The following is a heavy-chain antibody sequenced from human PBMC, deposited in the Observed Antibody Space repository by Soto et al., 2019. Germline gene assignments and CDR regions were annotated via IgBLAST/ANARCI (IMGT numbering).Heavy chain of an antibody. V-gene: IGHV4-30-2*01. CDR1: GGSISSGGYS. CDR3: ARASTTVTTLDY. CDR2: IYHSGST. D-gene: IGHD4-17*01. Sequence: QLQLQESGSGLEKPSQTMSLTCAGCGGSISSGGYSWSWIRQPPGKGLEWIGYIYHSGSTYYNPSLKSRVTISVDRSKNQFSLKLSSVTAADTAVYYCARASTTVTTLDYWGQGTLVTVSS. J-gene: IGHJ4*02.